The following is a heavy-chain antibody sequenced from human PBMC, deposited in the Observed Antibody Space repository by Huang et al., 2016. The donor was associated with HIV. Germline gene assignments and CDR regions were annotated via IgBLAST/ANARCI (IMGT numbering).Heavy chain of an antibody. CDR1: GGSFRNYF. J-gene: IGHJ4*02. CDR2: INHSGRT. Sequence: QVHLQQWGAGLLKPSEALSLTCAVYGGSFRNYFWSWIRQPPGKGLEWIGEINHSGRTSYSPSVKSRVTISVDTSKNQFSLKLSSVTAADTAVYYCARVEINTLTGYFSSFDNWGQGTLVTVSS. V-gene: IGHV4-34*01. D-gene: IGHD3-9*01. CDR3: ARVEINTLTGYFSSFDN.